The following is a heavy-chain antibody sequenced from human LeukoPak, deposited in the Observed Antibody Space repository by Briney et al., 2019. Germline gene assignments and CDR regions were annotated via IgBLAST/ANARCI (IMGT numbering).Heavy chain of an antibody. CDR2: IYPSGGT. CDR1: GGSISGFY. J-gene: IGHJ4*02. Sequence: SETLSLTCTVSGGSISGFYWSWIRQPAGKGLEWIGRIYPSGGTNYNPSLKSRVTMSTDTSMNQFSLKLRSVTAADTAVYYCAREYGDLDYWGQGTLVTVSS. V-gene: IGHV4-4*07. CDR3: AREYGDLDY. D-gene: IGHD2-21*01.